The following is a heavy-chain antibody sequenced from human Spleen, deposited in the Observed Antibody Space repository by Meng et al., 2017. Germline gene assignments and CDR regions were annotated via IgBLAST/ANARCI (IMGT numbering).Heavy chain of an antibody. CDR2: INHSGST. CDR1: GGSFSDYD. J-gene: IGHJ4*02. V-gene: IGHV4-34*01. CDR3: ARGPTTMAHDFDY. D-gene: IGHD4-11*01. Sequence: QVQLQRWGAGLLQPSETLSLTWVVSGGSFSDYDWSWIRQPPGKGLEWIGEINHSGSTNYNPSLESRATISVDTSQNNLSLKLSSVTAADSAVYYCARGPTTMAHDFDYWGQGTLVTVSS.